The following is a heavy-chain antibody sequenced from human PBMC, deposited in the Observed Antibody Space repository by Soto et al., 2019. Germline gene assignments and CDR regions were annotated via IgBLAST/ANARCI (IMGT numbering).Heavy chain of an antibody. CDR1: GFTFSSYA. V-gene: IGHV3-23*01. CDR2: ISGSGGST. J-gene: IGHJ5*02. Sequence: GGSLRLSCAASGFTFSSYAMSWVRQAPGKGLEWVSAISGSGGSTYYADSVKGRFTISRDNSKNTLYLQMNSLRAEDTAVYYCAKAPLITMVRDSGWFDPWGQGTMVTVSS. CDR3: AKAPLITMVRDSGWFDP. D-gene: IGHD3-10*01.